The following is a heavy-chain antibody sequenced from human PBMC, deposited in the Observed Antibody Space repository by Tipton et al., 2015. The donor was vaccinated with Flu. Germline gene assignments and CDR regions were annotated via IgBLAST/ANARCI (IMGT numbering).Heavy chain of an antibody. CDR1: GYSFTSYW. Sequence: QLVQSGAEVKKPGESLKICCKGSGYSFTSYWIGWVRQMPGKGLEWMGIIYPGDSDTRFSPSFQGQVTISAEKSISTAYLQWSSLKASDTAMYYCAGRELGRGDAFDIRRQGTMVTVSS. D-gene: IGHD7-27*01. CDR2: IYPGDSDT. J-gene: IGHJ3*02. CDR3: AGRELGRGDAFDI. V-gene: IGHV5-51*03.